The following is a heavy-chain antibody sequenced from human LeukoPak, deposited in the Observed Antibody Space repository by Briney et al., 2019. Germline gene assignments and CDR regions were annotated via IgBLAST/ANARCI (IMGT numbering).Heavy chain of an antibody. CDR2: ISGSGGST. Sequence: PGGSLRLSCAASGFTFSSYAMSWVRQAPGKGLEWVSAISGSGGSTYYADSVKGRFTISRDNSKNTLYLQMNSLRAGDTAVYYCAREYYDSSDYPRQHYFDYWGQGTLVTVSS. CDR3: AREYYDSSDYPRQHYFDY. J-gene: IGHJ4*02. D-gene: IGHD3-22*01. V-gene: IGHV3-23*01. CDR1: GFTFSSYA.